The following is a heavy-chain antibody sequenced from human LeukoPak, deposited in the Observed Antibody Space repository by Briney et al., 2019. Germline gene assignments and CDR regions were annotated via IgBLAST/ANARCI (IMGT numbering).Heavy chain of an antibody. CDR1: GFSFTTYG. J-gene: IGHJ6*02. D-gene: IGHD3-16*01. Sequence: PGGSLRLSCAASGFSFTTYGFHWVRQAPGKGLEWVAVIWYDGSKQYYADSVKGRFTISRDNSKNTLYLQMNSLRADDTAIYYCARNQQLGGHSYYYYGMDVWGQGTTVTVSS. CDR3: ARNQQLGGHSYYYYGMDV. CDR2: IWYDGSKQ. V-gene: IGHV3-33*01.